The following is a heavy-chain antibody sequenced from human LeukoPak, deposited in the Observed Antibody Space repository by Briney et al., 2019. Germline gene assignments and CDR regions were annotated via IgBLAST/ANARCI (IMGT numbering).Heavy chain of an antibody. D-gene: IGHD6-19*01. CDR1: GGSISSYY. J-gene: IGHJ4*02. CDR2: IYTSGST. V-gene: IGHV4-4*07. Sequence: SETLSLTCTVSGGSISSYYWSWIRQPAGKGLEWIGRIYTSGSTNYNPSLKSRVTISVDTSKNQFSLKLSSVTAADTAVYYCAREREQWLTYYFDYWGQGTLVTVSS. CDR3: AREREQWLTYYFDY.